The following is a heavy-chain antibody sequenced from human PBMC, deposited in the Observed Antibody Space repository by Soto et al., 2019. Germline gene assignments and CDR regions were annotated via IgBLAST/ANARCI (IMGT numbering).Heavy chain of an antibody. D-gene: IGHD3-22*01. J-gene: IGHJ4*02. Sequence: GGSLRLSCAASGFTFSSYAMSWVRQAPGKGLEWVSLISGSGGSKYYADSVKGRFTISRDNSKNTLYLQMNGLRGEDTAVYYCAKDIAMIVSPPTFDYWGQGTLVTVSS. CDR3: AKDIAMIVSPPTFDY. V-gene: IGHV3-23*01. CDR2: ISGSGGSK. CDR1: GFTFSSYA.